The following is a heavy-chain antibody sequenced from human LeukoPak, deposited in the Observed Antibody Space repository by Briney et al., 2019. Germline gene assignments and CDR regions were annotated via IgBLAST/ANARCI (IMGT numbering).Heavy chain of an antibody. Sequence: GGTLRLSCAASGFTFSSYAMTWVRQAPGKGLEWVSDINGSGGRTNYADSVKGRLTISRDNSKNTLYLQINSLRAEDTAVYYCAKDLWGDSSPYYWYYFDYWGQGTLVTVSS. V-gene: IGHV3-23*01. CDR2: INGSGGRT. D-gene: IGHD3-22*01. CDR3: AKDLWGDSSPYYWYYFDY. J-gene: IGHJ4*02. CDR1: GFTFSSYA.